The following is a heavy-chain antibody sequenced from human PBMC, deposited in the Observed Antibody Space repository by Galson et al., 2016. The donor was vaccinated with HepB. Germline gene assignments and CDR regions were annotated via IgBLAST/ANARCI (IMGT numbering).Heavy chain of an antibody. V-gene: IGHV3-74*01. D-gene: IGHD3-9*01. CDR1: GFTFSTFW. CDR3: AKDGPLYYDLLTGYYNPFYFDY. Sequence: SLRLSCAASGFTFSTFWMHWVRQVPGKGPVWVARINSDGTNIAYADAVKGRFTTSRDNSKNTLYLQINSLRAEDTAVYYCAKDGPLYYDLLTGYYNPFYFDYWGQGTLVTVSS. J-gene: IGHJ4*02. CDR2: INSDGTNI.